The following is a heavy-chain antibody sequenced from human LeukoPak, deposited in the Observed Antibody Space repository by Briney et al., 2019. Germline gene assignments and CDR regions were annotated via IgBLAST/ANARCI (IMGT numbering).Heavy chain of an antibody. J-gene: IGHJ6*02. Sequence: PSETLSLTCAVYGGSFSGYYWSWIRQPPGKGLEWIGEINHSGSTNYNPSLKSRVTISVDTSKNQFSLKPSSVTAADTAVYYCARLGRVAGAKYYYYYYGMDVWGQGTTVTVSS. CDR1: GGSFSGYY. D-gene: IGHD6-19*01. CDR2: INHSGST. V-gene: IGHV4-34*01. CDR3: ARLGRVAGAKYYYYYYGMDV.